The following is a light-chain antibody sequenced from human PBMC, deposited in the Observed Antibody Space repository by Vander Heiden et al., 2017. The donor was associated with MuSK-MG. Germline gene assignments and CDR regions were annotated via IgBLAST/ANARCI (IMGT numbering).Light chain of an antibody. J-gene: IGKJ4*01. CDR2: DAS. CDR3: QHRSNWPST. CDR1: QSVSSY. Sequence: EIVLTQSPATLSLSPGERATLPCRASQSVSSYLAWYQQKPGQAPRLLIYDASNRATGIPARFSGSGSGTDFTLTISSREPEDFAVYYCQHRSNWPSTFGGRTKVEIK. V-gene: IGKV3-11*01.